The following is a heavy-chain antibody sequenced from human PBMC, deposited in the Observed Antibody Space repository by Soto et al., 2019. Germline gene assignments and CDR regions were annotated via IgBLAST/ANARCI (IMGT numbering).Heavy chain of an antibody. D-gene: IGHD3-16*02. J-gene: IGHJ4*02. CDR1: GGTFSSYT. V-gene: IGHV1-69*02. CDR2: IIPILGIA. CDR3: AGGSTFGGVIVNY. Sequence: QVQLVQSGAEVKKPGSSVKVSCKASGGTFSSYTISWVRQAPGQGLEWMGRIIPILGIANYAQKFQGRVTPTADKSPRTAYMELSSLRSEDPAVDYCAGGSTFGGVIVNYWGQGTLVTVSS.